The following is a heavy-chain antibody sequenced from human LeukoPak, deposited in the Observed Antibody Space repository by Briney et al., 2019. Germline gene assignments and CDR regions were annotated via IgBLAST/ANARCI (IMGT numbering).Heavy chain of an antibody. CDR3: ARDAEGEEQMATTYFDL. J-gene: IGHJ4*02. V-gene: IGHV3-53*01. CDR2: LQSVGNT. CDR1: GFSVRSKY. Sequence: GGSLRLSCAASGFSVRSKYMSWVRQAPGKGLEWVSVLQSVGNTFYADSVRGRFSTSRDRSKNTVYLQMDSLGAEDTAVYYCARDAEGEEQMATTYFDLWGQGTLVIVSS. D-gene: IGHD5-24*01.